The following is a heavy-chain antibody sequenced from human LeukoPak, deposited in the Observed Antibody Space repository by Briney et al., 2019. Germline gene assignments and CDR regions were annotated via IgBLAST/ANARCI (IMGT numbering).Heavy chain of an antibody. D-gene: IGHD5-18*01. Sequence: SVKVSCKASGGTFNSYAISWVRQAPGQGLEWMGGIIPIFGTANYAQKFQGRVTITADESTSTAYMELSSLRSEDTAVYYCVCGGYSYGYSLGYWGQGTLVTASS. CDR2: IIPIFGTA. CDR1: GGTFNSYA. CDR3: VCGGYSYGYSLGY. V-gene: IGHV1-69*13. J-gene: IGHJ4*02.